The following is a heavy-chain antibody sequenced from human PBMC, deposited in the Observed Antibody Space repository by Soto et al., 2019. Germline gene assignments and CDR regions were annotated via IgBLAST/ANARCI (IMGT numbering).Heavy chain of an antibody. CDR2: MSYDGSHI. J-gene: IGHJ4*02. Sequence: QVHLVESGGGVVQPGRSLRLSCAASGFTFSSYTIHWVRQAPGTGLEWVAVMSYDGSHIYYAESVEGRFTVSRDNSKNPLYLQMDRLRVEDTAVYYCARGFAGGSSFYSFDFWGLGTLVTVSS. V-gene: IGHV3-30*04. D-gene: IGHD3-10*01. CDR3: ARGFAGGSSFYSFDF. CDR1: GFTFSSYT.